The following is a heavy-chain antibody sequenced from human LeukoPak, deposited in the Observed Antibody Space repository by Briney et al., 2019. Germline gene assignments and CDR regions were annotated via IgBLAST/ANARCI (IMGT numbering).Heavy chain of an antibody. V-gene: IGHV3-15*01. J-gene: IGHJ4*02. CDR2: IKSKTDGGTT. Sequence: GGSLSLSCSVSGFTFSNPWMGWVRQAPGKGLEWVGRIKSKTDGGTTDYAAPVKGRFTISRDDSKNTLYLQMNSLKTEDTAVYYCTTRRYYDSSGYDYWGQGTLVTVSS. D-gene: IGHD3-22*01. CDR3: TTRRYYDSSGYDY. CDR1: GFTFSNPW.